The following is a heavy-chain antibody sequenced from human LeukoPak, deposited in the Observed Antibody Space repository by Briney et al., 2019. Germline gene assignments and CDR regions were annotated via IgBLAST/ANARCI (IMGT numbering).Heavy chain of an antibody. V-gene: IGHV4-4*07. J-gene: IGHJ5*02. CDR1: GGSISSYY. CDR2: IYPSGST. Sequence: PSETLSLTCTVSGGSISSYYWSWIRQPAGKGLEWIGRIYPSGSTNYNPSLESRVTMSVDTSKNQFSLKLSSVTAAGTAVYYCARADYGSGSYYNSNWFDPWSQGTLVTVSS. D-gene: IGHD3-10*01. CDR3: ARADYGSGSYYNSNWFDP.